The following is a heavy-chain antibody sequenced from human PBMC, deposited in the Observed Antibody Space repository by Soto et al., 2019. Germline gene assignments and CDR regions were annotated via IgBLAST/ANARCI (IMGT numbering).Heavy chain of an antibody. J-gene: IGHJ3*02. D-gene: IGHD1-1*01. CDR3: ARGRSTSTTGTFDM. CDR2: IYRNGHT. V-gene: IGHV4-4*07. Sequence: SETLSLTCSVSGGSISSCSWNWIRQPAGKGLEWIGRIYRNGHTDYNPSFNSRVTMGVDTAKHQFSLQLRSVIAADTATYYCARGRSTSTTGTFDMWGEGTMVTV. CDR1: GGSISSCS.